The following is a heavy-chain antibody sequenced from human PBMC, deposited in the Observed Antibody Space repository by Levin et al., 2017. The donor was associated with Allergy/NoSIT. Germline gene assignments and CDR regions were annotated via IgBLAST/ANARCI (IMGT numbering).Heavy chain of an antibody. CDR2: INSDGTST. D-gene: IGHD2-21*02. CDR3: TVSIYCSGDCYYYYYGMDV. J-gene: IGHJ6*02. CDR1: GLTFSSYW. V-gene: IGHV3-74*01. Sequence: PGGSLRLSCAASGLTFSSYWMHWVRQAPGKGLVWVSRINSDGTSTKYADSVKGRFTISRDNAKNTLYLQMNSLRADDTAMYYCTVSIYCSGDCYYYYYGMDVWGQGTTVTVSS.